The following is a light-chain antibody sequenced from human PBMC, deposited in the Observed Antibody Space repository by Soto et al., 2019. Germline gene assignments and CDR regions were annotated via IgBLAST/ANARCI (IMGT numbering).Light chain of an antibody. CDR2: EVS. Sequence: QSVLTQPASVSGSPGQSITISCTGAISDVGGYNYVSWYQQHPGKAPKLMIYEVSNRPSGVSDRFSGSKSGNTASLTISGLQADDEADYYCSSYTSNSTLVFGGGTQLTVL. J-gene: IGLJ2*01. CDR1: ISDVGGYNY. V-gene: IGLV2-14*01. CDR3: SSYTSNSTLV.